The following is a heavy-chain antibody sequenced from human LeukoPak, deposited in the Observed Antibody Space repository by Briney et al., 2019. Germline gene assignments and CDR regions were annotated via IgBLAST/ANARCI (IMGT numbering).Heavy chain of an antibody. D-gene: IGHD3-10*01. CDR3: TSAYYYAIDN. Sequence: SETLSLTCTVSGGSISSSSYYWGWIRQPPGKGLEWIGYFYYSGSTNSNPSLKTRVTMSVDTSKNQVSLKLRSVTAADTAVYFCTSAYYYAIDNWGQGTLVTVSS. CDR2: FYYSGST. V-gene: IGHV4-61*05. CDR1: GGSISSSSYY. J-gene: IGHJ4*02.